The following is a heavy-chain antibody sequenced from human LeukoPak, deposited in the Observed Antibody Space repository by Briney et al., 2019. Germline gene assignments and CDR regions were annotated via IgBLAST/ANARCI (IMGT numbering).Heavy chain of an antibody. Sequence: PGGPLRLSCAASGFTFSGSAMHWVRQASGKGLEWVGRIRSKANSYATAYAASVKGRFTISRDDTKNTAYLQMNSLKTEDTAVYYCTSHYREGIAVAPFDYWGQGTLVTVSS. CDR1: GFTFSGSA. D-gene: IGHD6-19*01. V-gene: IGHV3-73*01. J-gene: IGHJ4*02. CDR3: TSHYREGIAVAPFDY. CDR2: IRSKANSYAT.